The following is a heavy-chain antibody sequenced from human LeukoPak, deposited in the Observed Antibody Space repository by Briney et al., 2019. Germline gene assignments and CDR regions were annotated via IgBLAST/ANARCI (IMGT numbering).Heavy chain of an antibody. V-gene: IGHV1-8*01. Sequence: GASVKASCKGSGYTFTSYDINWVRQATGQGLEWMGWMNPNSGNTGYAQKFQGRVTMTRNTSISTAYMELSSLRSEDTAVYYCARGKSSGYDILTGWGQGTLVTVSS. D-gene: IGHD3-9*01. CDR1: GYTFTSYD. CDR2: MNPNSGNT. J-gene: IGHJ4*02. CDR3: ARGKSSGYDILTG.